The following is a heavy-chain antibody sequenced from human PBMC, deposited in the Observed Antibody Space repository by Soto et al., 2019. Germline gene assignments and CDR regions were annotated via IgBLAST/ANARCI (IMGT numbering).Heavy chain of an antibody. CDR2: IYHSGST. D-gene: IGHD2-15*01. J-gene: IGHJ3*02. V-gene: IGHV4-4*02. CDR3: ARAGGGLAATQFDFDI. CDR1: SGSISSSNW. Sequence: SETLSLTCAVSSGSISSSNWWSWVRQPPGKGLEWIGEIYHSGSTNYNPSLKSRVTLSVDKSKNQFSLNLSSVTAADTAVYYCARAGGGLAATQFDFDIWGQGTMVTVSS.